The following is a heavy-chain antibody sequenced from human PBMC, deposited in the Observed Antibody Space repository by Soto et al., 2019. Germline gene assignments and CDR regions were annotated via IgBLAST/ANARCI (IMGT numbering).Heavy chain of an antibody. CDR2: IDYSGST. D-gene: IGHD6-13*01. Sequence: QVQLQESGPGLVKPSETLSLTCIVSGGSISTYYWSWIRQPPGKGLEWIGYIDYSGSTNYNPSLKSRVTISIDTSRNQFSLTLSSVTAADTAVYFCARQSSFSSSWYLDSWGQGTLVTVSS. V-gene: IGHV4-59*01. CDR1: GGSISTYY. J-gene: IGHJ4*02. CDR3: ARQSSFSSSWYLDS.